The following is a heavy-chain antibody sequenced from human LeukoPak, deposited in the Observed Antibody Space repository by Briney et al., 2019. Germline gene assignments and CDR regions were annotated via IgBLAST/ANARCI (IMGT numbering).Heavy chain of an antibody. J-gene: IGHJ3*02. CDR2: ISSSGSTI. CDR3: ARVSGSYSVDAFDI. V-gene: IGHV3-11*04. CDR1: GFTFSDYY. Sequence: PGGSLRLSCAASGFTFSDYYMSWIRQAPGKGLEWVSYISSSGSTIYYADSVKGRFTISRDNAKNSLYLQMNSLRAEDTAVYYCARVSGSYSVDAFDIWGQGTMVTVSS. D-gene: IGHD1-26*01.